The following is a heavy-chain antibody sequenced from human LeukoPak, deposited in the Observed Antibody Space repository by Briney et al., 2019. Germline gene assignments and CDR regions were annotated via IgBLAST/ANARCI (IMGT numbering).Heavy chain of an antibody. D-gene: IGHD3-9*01. J-gene: IGHJ4*02. CDR1: GGSFSGYY. V-gene: IGHV4-34*01. CDR3: ARGSPVRYFDWLPKVFDY. CDR2: INHSGST. Sequence: SETLSLTCAVYGGSFSGYYWSWIRQPPGKGLEWIGEINHSGSTNYNPSRKSRVTISVDTSKNQFSLKLSSVTAADTAVYYCARGSPVRYFDWLPKVFDYWGQGTLVTVSS.